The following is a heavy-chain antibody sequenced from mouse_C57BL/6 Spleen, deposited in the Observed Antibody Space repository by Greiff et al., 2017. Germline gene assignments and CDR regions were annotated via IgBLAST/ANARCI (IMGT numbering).Heavy chain of an antibody. CDR2: IYPGSGST. Sequence: QVQLQQPGAELVKPGASVKMSCKASGYTFTSYWITWVKQRPGQGLEWIGDIYPGSGSTNYNAKFKSKATLTVDTSSSTAYMQLSSLTAEDSAVYYCARRGSTVVAPLDVWGTGTTVTVSS. V-gene: IGHV1-55*01. CDR3: ARRGSTVVAPLDV. D-gene: IGHD1-1*01. CDR1: GYTFTSYW. J-gene: IGHJ1*03.